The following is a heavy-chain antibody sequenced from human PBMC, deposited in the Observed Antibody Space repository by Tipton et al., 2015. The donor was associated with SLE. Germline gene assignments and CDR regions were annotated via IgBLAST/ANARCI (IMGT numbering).Heavy chain of an antibody. Sequence: GLVKPSETLSLTCTVTGGSMSRSTSYWGWFRQSPGEGLEWLGSLYHSGSTLYNPSLQSRITITGDTAKNQFSLKLSSVTAADTAVYYCARAEGSWDALDIWGQGTMVTVSS. CDR3: ARAEGSWDALDI. CDR1: GGSMSRSTSY. V-gene: IGHV4-39*07. CDR2: LYHSGST. D-gene: IGHD2-15*01. J-gene: IGHJ3*02.